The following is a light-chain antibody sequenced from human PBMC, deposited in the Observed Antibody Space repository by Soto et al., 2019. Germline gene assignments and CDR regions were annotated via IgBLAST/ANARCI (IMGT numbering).Light chain of an antibody. V-gene: IGLV2-14*01. CDR3: SSYTSNRGV. J-gene: IGLJ1*01. Sequence: QLVLTQPASVSGSPGQSITISCTGTSSDVGGYNFVSWYQQHPGKAPKLMIYEVTNRPSGVSDRFSGSKSGNTASLTISGLQAEDEADYYCSSYTSNRGVFGTGTKLTVL. CDR2: EVT. CDR1: SSDVGGYNF.